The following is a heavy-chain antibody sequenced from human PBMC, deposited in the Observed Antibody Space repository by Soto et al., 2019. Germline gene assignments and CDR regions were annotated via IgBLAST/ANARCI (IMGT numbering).Heavy chain of an antibody. CDR1: GFTFSSYA. CDR3: AKDRDDTYYDSSGYSLFDY. Sequence: SVGSLRLSCAASGFTFSSYAMSWVRQAPGKGLEWVSAISGSGGSTYYADSVKGRFTISRDNSKNTLYLQMNSLRAEDTAVYYCAKDRDDTYYDSSGYSLFDYWGQGTLVTVSS. J-gene: IGHJ4*02. V-gene: IGHV3-23*01. CDR2: ISGSGGST. D-gene: IGHD3-22*01.